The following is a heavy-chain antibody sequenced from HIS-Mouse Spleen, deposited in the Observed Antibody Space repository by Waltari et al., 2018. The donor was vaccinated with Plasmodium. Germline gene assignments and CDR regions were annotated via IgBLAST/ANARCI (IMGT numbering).Heavy chain of an antibody. CDR2: INPNSGGT. J-gene: IGHJ1*01. CDR1: GYTLTGYY. Sequence: QVQLVQSGAEVKKPGASVKVSCTASGYTLTGYYLHWVRQAPGHGLEWMGWINPNSGGTNYAQKFQGRVTMTRDTSISTAYMELSRLRSDDTAVYYCARVLGYKAAAGTFVEYFQHWGQGTLVTVSS. D-gene: IGHD6-13*01. CDR3: ARVLGYKAAAGTFVEYFQH. V-gene: IGHV1-2*02.